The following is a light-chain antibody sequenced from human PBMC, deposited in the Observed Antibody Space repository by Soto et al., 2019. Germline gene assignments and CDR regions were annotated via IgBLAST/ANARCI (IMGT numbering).Light chain of an antibody. Sequence: QSVLTQPPSVSGAPGQRVTISCTGSRSNIGAGYAVHWYQQLPGSAPKLLIYDNNKRPSGVPDRFSASKSTTSASLAITALQADEAAVYHCQSYDSSDKLIFGGGTQLTVL. V-gene: IGLV1-40*01. CDR2: DNN. J-gene: IGLJ7*01. CDR1: RSNIGAGYA. CDR3: QSYDSSDKLI.